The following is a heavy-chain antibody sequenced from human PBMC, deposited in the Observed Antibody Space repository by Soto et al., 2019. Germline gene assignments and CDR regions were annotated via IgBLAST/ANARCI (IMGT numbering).Heavy chain of an antibody. D-gene: IGHD3-3*01. V-gene: IGHV1-8*01. CDR1: GYTFTSYD. CDR3: ARGETRFTIFGVVIIGVLVDY. J-gene: IGHJ4*02. CDR2: MNPNSGNT. Sequence: QVQLVQSGAEVKKPGASVKVSCKASGYTFTSYDINWVRQATGQGLEWMGWMNPNSGNTGYAQKFQGRVTMTRNTSISPAYMELSSLRSEDTAVYYCARGETRFTIFGVVIIGVLVDYWGQGTLVTVSS.